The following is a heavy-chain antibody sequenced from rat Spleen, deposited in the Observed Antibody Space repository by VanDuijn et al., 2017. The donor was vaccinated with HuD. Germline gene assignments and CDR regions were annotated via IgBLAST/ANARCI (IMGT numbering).Heavy chain of an antibody. Sequence: QVQLKESGPGLVQPSQTLSLTCTVSGFSLTSYHVSWVRQPPGKSLVWMGTIWAGGGTNYNSALKFRLSISRDTSKSQVLLKMNSLQPEDTGTYYCARHLREASGVMDAWGQGASVTVSS. CDR1: GFSLTSYH. V-gene: IGHV2-72*01. D-gene: IGHD4-3*01. CDR2: IWAGGGT. J-gene: IGHJ4*01. CDR3: ARHLREASGVMDA.